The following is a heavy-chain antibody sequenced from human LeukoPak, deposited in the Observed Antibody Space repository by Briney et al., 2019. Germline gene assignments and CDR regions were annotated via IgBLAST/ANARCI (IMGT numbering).Heavy chain of an antibody. V-gene: IGHV3-49*04. D-gene: IGHD2-21*02. CDR2: IRSKAYGGTT. CDR3: TRVRGRPIVVVTTVHPPRYNFDY. J-gene: IGHJ4*02. CDR1: RFTFNTYW. Sequence: GGSLRLSCAASRFTFNTYWMHWVRQAPGKGLEWVGFIRSKAYGGTTEYAASVKGRFTISRDDSKSIAYLQMNSLKTEDTAVYYCTRVRGRPIVVVTTVHPPRYNFDYWGQGTLVTVSS.